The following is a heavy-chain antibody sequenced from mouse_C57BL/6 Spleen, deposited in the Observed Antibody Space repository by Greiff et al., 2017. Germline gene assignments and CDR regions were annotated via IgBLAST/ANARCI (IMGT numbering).Heavy chain of an antibody. V-gene: IGHV1-64*01. CDR1: GYTFTSYW. CDR2: IHPNSGRT. D-gene: IGHD1-2*01. CDR3: ARGETTAPYLDD. J-gene: IGHJ2*01. Sequence: QVQLQQPGAELVKPGASVKLSCKASGYTFTSYWMHWVKQRPGQGLEWIGMIHPNSGRTNYNEKFKSKATLTVDKSSSTAYMQLSSLTSEDSAVYYGARGETTAPYLDDWGQGTTLTVSS.